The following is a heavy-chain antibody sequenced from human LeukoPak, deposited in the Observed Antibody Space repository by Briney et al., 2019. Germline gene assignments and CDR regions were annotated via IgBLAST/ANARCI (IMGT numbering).Heavy chain of an antibody. V-gene: IGHV3-21*01. Sequence: GGSLRLSCAASGFTFSSYSMNWIRQAPGKGLEWVSFITTSSSYIYYADSVKGRFTISRDNAKNSVYLQMNSLRAEDTAVYYCARKYSSSWYGAFDIWGQGTMVTVSS. CDR3: ARKYSSSWYGAFDI. CDR1: GFTFSSYS. J-gene: IGHJ3*02. D-gene: IGHD6-13*01. CDR2: ITTSSSYI.